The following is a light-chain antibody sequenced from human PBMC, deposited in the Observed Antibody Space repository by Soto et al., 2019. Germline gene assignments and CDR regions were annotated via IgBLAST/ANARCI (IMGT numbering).Light chain of an antibody. CDR3: QQYSNWKT. V-gene: IGKV3-15*01. CDR2: DAS. J-gene: IGKJ2*01. CDR1: RTVSSK. Sequence: EIVMTQSPATLSVSPGERATLSCRASRTVSSKLAWYQQKPGQAPRLPISDASTRATGIPARFSGSGSGTEFTLTISSLQSEDFAVYYCQQYSNWKTFGQGTKLEIK.